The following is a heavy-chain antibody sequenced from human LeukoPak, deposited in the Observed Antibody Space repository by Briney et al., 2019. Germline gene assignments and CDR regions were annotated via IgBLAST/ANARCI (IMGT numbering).Heavy chain of an antibody. CDR2: ISHDGDNK. V-gene: IGHV3-30-3*01. CDR1: GFTFSSYG. J-gene: IGHJ6*02. CDR3: AKDSSTSNPYYGLDV. Sequence: PGGSLRLSCAASGFTFSSYGMHWVRQAPGKGLEWVAVISHDGDNKYYADSVKGRFTISRDNSKKTLYLQMDSLRGEDTAAYYCAKDSSTSNPYYGLDVWGQGTTVTVSS. D-gene: IGHD4-11*01.